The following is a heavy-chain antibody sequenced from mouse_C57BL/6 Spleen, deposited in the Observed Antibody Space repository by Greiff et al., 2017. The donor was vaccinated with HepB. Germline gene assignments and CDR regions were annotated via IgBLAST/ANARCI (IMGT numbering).Heavy chain of an antibody. CDR2: ISSGSSTI. J-gene: IGHJ3*01. CDR3: ASYGGFAY. CDR1: GFTFSDYG. D-gene: IGHD1-1*01. V-gene: IGHV5-17*01. Sequence: DVQLVESGGGLVKPGGSLKLSCAASGFTFSDYGMHWVRQAPEKGLEWVAYISSGSSTIYYADTVKGRFTISRDNAKNTLFLQMTSLRSEDTAMYYCASYGGFAYWGQGTLVTVSA.